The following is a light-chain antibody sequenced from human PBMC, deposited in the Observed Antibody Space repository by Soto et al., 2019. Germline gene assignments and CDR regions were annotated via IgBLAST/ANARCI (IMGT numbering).Light chain of an antibody. J-gene: IGLJ1*01. V-gene: IGLV2-14*01. CDR1: SSDIGAYHY. CDR2: EVN. CDR3: FSFTATGNNV. Sequence: PGSLCQSPPHLIAICCTRSSSDIGAYHYVSWFQQHPGKAPELMISEVNNRPSGVSNRFSGSTSGNTAYLNISGLQVEEEAEYFCFSFTATGNNVFGTGTKVTVL.